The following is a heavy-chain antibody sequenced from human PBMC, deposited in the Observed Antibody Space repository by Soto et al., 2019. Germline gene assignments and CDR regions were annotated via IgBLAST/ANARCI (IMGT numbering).Heavy chain of an antibody. CDR3: ARDPSSGWYGDYYYYYGMDV. CDR2: ISYDGSNK. J-gene: IGHJ6*02. Sequence: GGSLRLSRAASGFTFSSYAMHWVRQAPGKGLEWVAVISYDGSNKYYADSVKGRFTISRDNSKNTLYLQMSSLRAEDTAVYYCARDPSSGWYGDYYYYYGMDVWGQGTTVTVSS. CDR1: GFTFSSYA. D-gene: IGHD6-19*01. V-gene: IGHV3-30-3*01.